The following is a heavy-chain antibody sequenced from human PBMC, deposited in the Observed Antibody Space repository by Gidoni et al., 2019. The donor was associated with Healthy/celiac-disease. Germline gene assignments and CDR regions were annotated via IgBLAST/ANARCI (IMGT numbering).Heavy chain of an antibody. J-gene: IGHJ4*02. Sequence: EVQLLESGGGWVQPGGSLRLSFSASGFTFSSYAMRWVRQAPGKGLEWVSAISGSGGSTYYADSVKGRFTISRDNSKNTLYLQMNSLRAEDTAVYYCAKDKVGIAARTFDYWGQGTLVTVSS. D-gene: IGHD6-6*01. CDR3: AKDKVGIAARTFDY. CDR2: ISGSGGST. V-gene: IGHV3-23*01. CDR1: GFTFSSYA.